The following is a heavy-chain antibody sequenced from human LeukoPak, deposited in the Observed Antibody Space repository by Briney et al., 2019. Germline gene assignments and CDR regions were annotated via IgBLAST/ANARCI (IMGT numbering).Heavy chain of an antibody. CDR1: GGTFSSYA. V-gene: IGHV1-69*05. CDR3: ARDRYYYDSSGSYYFDF. Sequence: SVKVSCKASGGTFSSYAISRVRQAPGQGLEWMGRIIPIFGTANYAQKFQGRVTITTDESTSTAYMELSSLRSEDTAVYYCARDRYYYDSSGSYYFDFWGQGTLVTVS. CDR2: IIPIFGTA. J-gene: IGHJ4*02. D-gene: IGHD3-22*01.